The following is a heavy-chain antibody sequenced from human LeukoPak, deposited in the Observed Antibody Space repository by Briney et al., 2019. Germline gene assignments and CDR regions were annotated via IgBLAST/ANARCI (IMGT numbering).Heavy chain of an antibody. J-gene: IGHJ4*02. Sequence: PGGSLRLSCAASGFTFNSYWMNWVRQAPGKGLEWVANIMRDGSEKYYVDSVKGRFTISRDNAKNSLDLQMNSLRVEDTAVYYCARLGPASSGWPESFDYWGQGTLVTVSS. CDR1: GFTFNSYW. V-gene: IGHV3-7*03. CDR2: IMRDGSEK. CDR3: ARLGPASSGWPESFDY. D-gene: IGHD6-19*01.